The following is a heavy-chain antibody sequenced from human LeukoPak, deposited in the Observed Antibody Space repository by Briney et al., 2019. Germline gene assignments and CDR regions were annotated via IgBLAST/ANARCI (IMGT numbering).Heavy chain of an antibody. CDR2: ISGSGGST. D-gene: IGHD5-18*01. Sequence: GGSLRLSCAASGFTFSSYDMSWVRQAPGKGLEWVSAISGSGGSTYYADSVKGRFTISRDNAKNSLYLQMNSLRAEDTAVYYCARDFRQLWFQTFDYWGQGTLVTVSS. V-gene: IGHV3-23*01. CDR3: ARDFRQLWFQTFDY. CDR1: GFTFSSYD. J-gene: IGHJ4*02.